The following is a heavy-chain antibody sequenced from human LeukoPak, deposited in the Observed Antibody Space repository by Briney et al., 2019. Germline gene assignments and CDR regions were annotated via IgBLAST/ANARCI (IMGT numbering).Heavy chain of an antibody. J-gene: IGHJ3*01. CDR2: IYYSGST. V-gene: IGHV4-31*03. Sequence: TLSLTCTVSGGSISSGGYYWSWIRQHPGKGLEWIGYIYYSGSTYYNPSLKSRVTISVATSKTQFSLKMSSVTAADTAVYYCARRPVDYSSSDHAFDVWGPGTMVTVSS. CDR3: ARRPVDYSSSDHAFDV. D-gene: IGHD3-22*01. CDR1: GGSISSGGYY.